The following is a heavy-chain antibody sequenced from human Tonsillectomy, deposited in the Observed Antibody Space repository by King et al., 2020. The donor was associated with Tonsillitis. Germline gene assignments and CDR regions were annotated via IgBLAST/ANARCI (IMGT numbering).Heavy chain of an antibody. Sequence: VQLVESGGGLVKPGGSLRLSCATSGFTFKNFDMNWVRQAPGKGLEWFSSMSSGTKYIYYADLVRGRFTISSDKAKNSLYLQMDSLRAEDTVVYFCAKDKGADYYDGSRGAFDVWGRGTMVTVSS. CDR2: MSSGTKYI. V-gene: IGHV3-21*01. CDR1: GFTFKNFD. D-gene: IGHD3-22*01. J-gene: IGHJ3*01. CDR3: AKDKGADYYDGSRGAFDV.